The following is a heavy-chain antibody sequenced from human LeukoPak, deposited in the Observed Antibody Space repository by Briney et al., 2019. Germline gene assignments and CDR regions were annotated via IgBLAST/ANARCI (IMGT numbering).Heavy chain of an antibody. D-gene: IGHD6-13*01. V-gene: IGHV5-51*01. CDR1: GYRFTSYW. Sequence: GESLKTSFKGSGYRFTSYWIGWVRQIPGKGLEGMGIILVGDSDTRSSPSFQGQVTISADKSICTAYLQWSSLKASDTAMYYCARAGYSSSWYFDYWGQGTLVTVSS. CDR2: ILVGDSDT. CDR3: ARAGYSSSWYFDY. J-gene: IGHJ4*02.